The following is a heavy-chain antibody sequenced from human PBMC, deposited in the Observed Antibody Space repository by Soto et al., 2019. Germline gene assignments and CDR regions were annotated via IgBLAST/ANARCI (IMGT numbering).Heavy chain of an antibody. J-gene: IGHJ6*02. Sequence: EVQLVESGGGLVQPGGSLRLSCAASGFTFSLYSMSWVRQAPGKGLEWVSYISRSSTGIHYADSVKGRFTISRDDATNSIHLQMNSLRDGDTAVYYCARAGTWGFDVWGQGTTVSISS. CDR1: GFTFSLYS. D-gene: IGHD6-19*01. V-gene: IGHV3-48*02. CDR3: ARAGTWGFDV. CDR2: ISRSSTGI.